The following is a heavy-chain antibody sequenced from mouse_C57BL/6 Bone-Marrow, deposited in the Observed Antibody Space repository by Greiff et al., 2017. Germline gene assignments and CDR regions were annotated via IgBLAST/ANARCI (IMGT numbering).Heavy chain of an antibody. CDR1: GYTFPSYW. V-gene: IGHV1-69*01. Sequence: QVQLKQPGAELVMPGASVKLSCKASGYTFPSYWMHWVKQRPGQGLEWIGEIDPSDSYTNYNQKFKGKSTLTVDKSSSTAYMQLSSLTSEDSAVYYCARRHYGSSYRGFFDYWGQGTTLTVSS. J-gene: IGHJ2*01. D-gene: IGHD1-1*01. CDR3: ARRHYGSSYRGFFDY. CDR2: IDPSDSYT.